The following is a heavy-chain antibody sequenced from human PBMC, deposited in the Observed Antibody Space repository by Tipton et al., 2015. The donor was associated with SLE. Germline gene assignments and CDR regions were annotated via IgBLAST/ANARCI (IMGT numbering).Heavy chain of an antibody. D-gene: IGHD1-14*01. CDR2: ISAYNGNT. J-gene: IGHJ4*02. CDR1: GYTFTGYY. V-gene: IGHV1-2*02. Sequence: QSGAEVKKPGASVKVSCKASGYTFTGYYMHWVRQAPGQGLEWMGWISAYNGNTNYAQKFQGRVTMTEDTSTDTAYMELSSLRSEDTAVYYCATDRRYFDYWGQGTLVTVSS. CDR3: ATDRRYFDY.